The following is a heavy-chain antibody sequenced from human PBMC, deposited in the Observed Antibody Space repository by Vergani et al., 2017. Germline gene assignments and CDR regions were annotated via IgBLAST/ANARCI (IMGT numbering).Heavy chain of an antibody. D-gene: IGHD6-19*01. CDR2: INPSGGST. Sequence: VQLVQSGAEVKKPGASVKVSCKASGYTFTSYYMHWVRTAPGQGLEWMGIINPSGGSTSYAQKFQGRVTMTRDTSTSTVYMELSSLRSEDTAVYYCASHSSGWYENDYWGQGTLVTVSS. V-gene: IGHV1-46*01. J-gene: IGHJ4*02. CDR3: ASHSSGWYENDY. CDR1: GYTFTSYY.